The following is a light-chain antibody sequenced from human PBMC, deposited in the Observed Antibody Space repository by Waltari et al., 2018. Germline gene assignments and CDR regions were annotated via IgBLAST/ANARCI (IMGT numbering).Light chain of an antibody. J-gene: IGKJ1*01. V-gene: IGKV3-15*01. Sequence: TVVTQSPATLSVSPGQRATLSGTTSPTIVRSLAWYQHKPGQAPRLGIYGASTRATGIPARFSGSGSETEFAFSSSGLQSEDCAVYYCQQYNNWPPGTFGQGTKVEI. CDR3: QQYNNWPPGT. CDR2: GAS. CDR1: PTIVRS.